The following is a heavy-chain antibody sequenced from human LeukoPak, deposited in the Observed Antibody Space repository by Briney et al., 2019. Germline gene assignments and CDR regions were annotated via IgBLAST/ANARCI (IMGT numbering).Heavy chain of an antibody. V-gene: IGHV1-69*05. CDR1: GGTFSSYA. D-gene: IGHD3-22*01. J-gene: IGHJ5*02. CDR3: ARDADSSGYKGSVRFDP. CDR2: IIPIFGTA. Sequence: ASVKVSCKASGGTFSSYAISWVRQAPGHGLEWMGGIIPIFGTANYAQKFQGRVTITTDESTSTAYMELSSLRSEDTAVYYCARDADSSGYKGSVRFDPWGQGTLVTVSS.